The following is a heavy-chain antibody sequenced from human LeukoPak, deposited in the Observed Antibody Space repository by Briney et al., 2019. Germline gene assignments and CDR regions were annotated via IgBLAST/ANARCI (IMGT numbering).Heavy chain of an antibody. Sequence: PSETLSLTCTVSGGSISSYYWSWIRQPPGKGLEWIGYIYYSGSTNYNPSLKSRVTISVDTSKNQFSLKLSSVTAADTAVYYCARSGIYYDSSGYYPFYFDYWGQGTLVTVSS. CDR3: ARSGIYYDSSGYYPFYFDY. CDR1: GGSISSYY. J-gene: IGHJ4*02. D-gene: IGHD3-22*01. V-gene: IGHV4-59*08. CDR2: IYYSGST.